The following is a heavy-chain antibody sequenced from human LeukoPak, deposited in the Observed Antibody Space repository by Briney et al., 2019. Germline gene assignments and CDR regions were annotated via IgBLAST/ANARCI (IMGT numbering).Heavy chain of an antibody. V-gene: IGHV3-23*01. CDR3: ARWYYYETSGLYYGSFDN. CDR2: IIGSGSST. Sequence: GGSLRLSCAASGFTFSSYGMSWVRQAPGKGLKWVSVIIGSGSSTYYADSVKGRFTISRDNARNTLYLQMNSLRAEDTAVYYCARWYYYETSGLYYGSFDNWGQGTLVTVSS. CDR1: GFTFSSYG. D-gene: IGHD3-22*01. J-gene: IGHJ5*02.